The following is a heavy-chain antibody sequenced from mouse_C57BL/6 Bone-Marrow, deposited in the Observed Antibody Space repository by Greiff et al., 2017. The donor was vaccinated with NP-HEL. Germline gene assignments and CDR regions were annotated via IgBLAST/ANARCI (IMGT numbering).Heavy chain of an antibody. V-gene: IGHV1-64*01. CDR2: IHPNSGST. J-gene: IGHJ1*03. D-gene: IGHD1-1*01. CDR1: GYTFTSYW. CDR3: ARSRGRYWYFDV. Sequence: QVQLQQSGAELVKPGASVKLSCKASGYTFTSYWMHWVKQRPGQGLEWIGMIHPNSGSTNYNEKFKSKATLTVDKSSSTAYMQLSSLTSEDSAVYYCARSRGRYWYFDVWGTGTTVTVSS.